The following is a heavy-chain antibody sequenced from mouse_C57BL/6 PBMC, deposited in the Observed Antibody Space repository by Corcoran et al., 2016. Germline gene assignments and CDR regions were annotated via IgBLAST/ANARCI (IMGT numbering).Heavy chain of an antibody. CDR1: GYTFTDYY. Sequence: EVQLQQSGPELVKPGASVKISCKASGYTFTDYYMNWVKQSHGKSLEWIGDINPNNGGTSYNQKFKGKATLTVDKSSSTAYMELRSLTSEDSAVYYCARWIYGNYWGQGTLVTVSA. D-gene: IGHD2-1*01. J-gene: IGHJ3*01. CDR2: INPNNGGT. V-gene: IGHV1-26*01. CDR3: ARWIYGNY.